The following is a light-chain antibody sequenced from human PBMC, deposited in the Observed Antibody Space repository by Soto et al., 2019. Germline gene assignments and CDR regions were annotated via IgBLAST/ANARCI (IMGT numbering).Light chain of an antibody. J-gene: IGKJ1*01. CDR1: QSVLYSSNNKNY. CDR2: WAS. V-gene: IGKV4-1*01. CDR3: QQDYRPWT. Sequence: DIVMTQSPDSLAVSLGERATINCKSSQSVLYSSNNKNYLAWYQQKPGQPPKLLIYWASTRESGVPDRFSGSGSGTDFTLTISSLQAEDVAVYCCQQDYRPWTFGQGTKVEIK.